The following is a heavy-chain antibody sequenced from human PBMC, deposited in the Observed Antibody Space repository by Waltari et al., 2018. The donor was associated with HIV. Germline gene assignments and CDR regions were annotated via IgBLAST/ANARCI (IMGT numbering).Heavy chain of an antibody. CDR1: GGSISSSSYY. V-gene: IGHV4-39*01. CDR3: ARRIYCSGGSCRYYYYGMDV. Sequence: QLQLQESGPGLVKPSETLSLTCTVSGGSISSSSYYWGWIRQPPGKGLEWIGSMYYSGSTYYNPSLKSRFTISVDTSKNQFSLKLSSVTAADTAVYYCARRIYCSGGSCRYYYYGMDVWGQGTTVTVSS. D-gene: IGHD2-15*01. J-gene: IGHJ6*02. CDR2: MYYSGST.